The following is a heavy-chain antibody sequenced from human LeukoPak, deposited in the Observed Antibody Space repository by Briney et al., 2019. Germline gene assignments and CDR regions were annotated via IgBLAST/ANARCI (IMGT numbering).Heavy chain of an antibody. Sequence: GGSLRLSCAASGFTFSSYAMHWVRQAPGKGLEWVAVISYDGSNKYYADSVKGRFTISRDNSKNTLYLQMNSLRAEDTAVYYCARGALAVAGWDFDRWGQGALVTVSS. V-gene: IGHV3-30*04. CDR3: ARGALAVAGWDFDR. CDR1: GFTFSSYA. D-gene: IGHD6-19*01. J-gene: IGHJ4*02. CDR2: ISYDGSNK.